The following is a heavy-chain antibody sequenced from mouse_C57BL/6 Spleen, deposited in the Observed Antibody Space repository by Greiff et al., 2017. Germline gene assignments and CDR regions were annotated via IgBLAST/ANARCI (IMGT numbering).Heavy chain of an antibody. D-gene: IGHD1-1*01. V-gene: IGHV1-15*01. CDR1: GYTFTDYE. Sequence: QVHVKQSGAELVRPGASVTLSCKASGYTFTDYEMHWVKQTPVHGLEWIGAIDPETGGTAYNQKFKGKAILTADKSSSTAYMELRSLTSEDSAVYYCTRWDYSSLPAMDDWGQGTSVTVSS. J-gene: IGHJ4*01. CDR2: IDPETGGT. CDR3: TRWDYSSLPAMDD.